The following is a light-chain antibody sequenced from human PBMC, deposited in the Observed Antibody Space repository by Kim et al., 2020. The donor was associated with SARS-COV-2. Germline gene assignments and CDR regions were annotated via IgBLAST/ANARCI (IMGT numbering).Light chain of an antibody. CDR1: SSDVGCYNY. CDR3: SSYTRSSTLEV. J-gene: IGLJ3*02. CDR2: EDN. Sequence: QSVLTQPASVSGSPGQSITISCTGTSSDVGCYNYVSWYQQHPGKAPKLIIFEDNNRPSGFSSRFSGSKSGDTASLTISGLQTEDEADYYCSSYTRSSTLEVFGGGTQLTVL. V-gene: IGLV2-14*03.